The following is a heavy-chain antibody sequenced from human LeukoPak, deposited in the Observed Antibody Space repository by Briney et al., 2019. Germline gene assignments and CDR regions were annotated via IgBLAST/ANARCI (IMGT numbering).Heavy chain of an antibody. D-gene: IGHD6-19*01. CDR3: ARRSGIAVAGAFDY. J-gene: IGHJ4*02. CDR1: GISVSSNY. CDR2: IYSGGST. V-gene: IGHV3-53*01. Sequence: GGSLRLSCAASGISVSSNYMSWVRQAPGKGLEWVSVIYSGGSTYYADSVKGRFTISRDNSKNTLYLQMNSLRAEDTAVYYCARRSGIAVAGAFDYWGQGTLVTVSS.